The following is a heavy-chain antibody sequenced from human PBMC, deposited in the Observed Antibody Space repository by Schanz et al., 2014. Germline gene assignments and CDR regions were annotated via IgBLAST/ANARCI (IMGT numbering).Heavy chain of an antibody. D-gene: IGHD6-25*01. CDR2: ISYDGSNK. CDR3: ARDRPRGYALDF. Sequence: QVQLVESGGGVVQPGRSLRLSCAVSGFTFSSYGMHWVRQAPGKGLEWVALISYDGSNKHYADSVKGRFTISRDNSKKTLYVQMNSLRAEDTAVYYCARDRPRGYALDFWGQGTLVTVSP. CDR1: GFTFSSYG. J-gene: IGHJ4*02. V-gene: IGHV3-30*03.